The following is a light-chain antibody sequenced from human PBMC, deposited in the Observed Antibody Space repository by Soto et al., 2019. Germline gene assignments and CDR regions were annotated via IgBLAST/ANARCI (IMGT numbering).Light chain of an antibody. V-gene: IGKV3-15*01. CDR3: QQYETWPRT. Sequence: EIVMTQSPAPLSVSPGEKATLSCRASQSLTSNLAWYQQKPGQAPRLLIYGASTRATGIPAKFSGSGSGTEFTLTIRSLQSEDFAVYYCQQYETWPRTFGQGTKVDIK. CDR2: GAS. CDR1: QSLTSN. J-gene: IGKJ1*01.